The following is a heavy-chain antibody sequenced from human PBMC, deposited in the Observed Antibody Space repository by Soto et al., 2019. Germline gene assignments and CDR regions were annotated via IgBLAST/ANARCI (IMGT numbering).Heavy chain of an antibody. J-gene: IGHJ4*02. CDR2: INHSGST. CDR3: ARGERATVTQYFDY. CDR1: GGSFSGYY. Sequence: SETLSLTCAVYGGSFSGYYWSWIRQPPGKGLEWIGEINHSGSTNYNPSPKSRVTISVDTSKNQFSLKLSSVTAADTAVYYCARGERATVTQYFDYWGQGTLVTVSS. V-gene: IGHV4-34*01. D-gene: IGHD4-17*01.